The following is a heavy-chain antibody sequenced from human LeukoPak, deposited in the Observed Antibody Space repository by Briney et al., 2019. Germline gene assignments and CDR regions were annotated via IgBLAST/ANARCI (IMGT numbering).Heavy chain of an antibody. V-gene: IGHV4-39*07. CDR3: ARGYGYYLGQFDP. CDR1: GGSLSSSRYF. Sequence: PSETLSLTCSASGGSLSSSRYFWAWIRQPPGKGLDWIGSIYNSGTTHYTASLKSRVSMSLDRSRNQFSLRLNSVTAADTAVYYCARGYGYYLGQFDPWGQGTLVTVSS. CDR2: IYNSGTT. J-gene: IGHJ5*02. D-gene: IGHD3-22*01.